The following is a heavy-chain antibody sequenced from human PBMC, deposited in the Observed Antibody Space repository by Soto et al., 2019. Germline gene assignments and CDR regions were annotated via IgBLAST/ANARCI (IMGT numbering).Heavy chain of an antibody. Sequence: QVQLQESGPGLVKPSGTLSLTCAVSGGSISSSNCWSWVRQPPGKGLEWIGEIYHSGSTNYNPSLKGRVILSVDKSKNQFCLKLSSVTAADTAVYYCARGRLLWFGEDEQVLDVWGQGTTVTVSS. CDR2: IYHSGST. D-gene: IGHD3-10*01. CDR3: ARGRLLWFGEDEQVLDV. J-gene: IGHJ6*02. V-gene: IGHV4-4*02. CDR1: GGSISSSNC.